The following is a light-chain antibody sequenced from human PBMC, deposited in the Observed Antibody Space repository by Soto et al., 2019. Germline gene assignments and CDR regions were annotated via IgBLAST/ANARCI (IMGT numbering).Light chain of an antibody. CDR1: QAISNS. CDR2: AAS. CDR3: QKYNRAPLT. V-gene: IGKV1-27*01. J-gene: IGKJ4*01. Sequence: DIQVTQSPSSLSASVGDRVTITCRASQAISNSLAWYQQKPGKVPKLLIYAASTLRSGVPSRFSGSGSGTDFTLIISGMQPADVASYYCQKYNRAPLTFGGGT.